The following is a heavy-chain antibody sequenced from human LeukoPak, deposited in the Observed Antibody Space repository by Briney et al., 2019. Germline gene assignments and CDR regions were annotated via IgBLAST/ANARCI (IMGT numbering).Heavy chain of an antibody. J-gene: IGHJ5*02. CDR3: ARVPYYYDNNWFDP. CDR2: INVGNANT. D-gene: IGHD3-22*01. Sequence: ASVKVSCKASGYTFTTYAIHWVRQAPGQRLEWMGWINVGNANTKYSQKLQGRVTITRDTSASAAYMELSTLRSEDTAVYYCARVPYYYDNNWFDPWGQGTLVTVSS. V-gene: IGHV1-3*01. CDR1: GYTFTTYA.